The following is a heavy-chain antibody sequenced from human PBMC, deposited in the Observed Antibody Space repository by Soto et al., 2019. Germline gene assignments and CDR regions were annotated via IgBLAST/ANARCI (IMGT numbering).Heavy chain of an antibody. CDR1: GDIFDNYA. Sequence: RASVKVSCKASGDIFDNYAISWVRQAPGQGLEWLGGISPVIGTTHYAQIFQGRLTITADRSTMTTYMELSGLKSEDTAIYFCARDYSGYDPALNRFDPWGQGTLVTVS. CDR2: ISPVIGTT. D-gene: IGHD5-12*01. J-gene: IGHJ5*02. V-gene: IGHV1-69*06. CDR3: ARDYSGYDPALNRFDP.